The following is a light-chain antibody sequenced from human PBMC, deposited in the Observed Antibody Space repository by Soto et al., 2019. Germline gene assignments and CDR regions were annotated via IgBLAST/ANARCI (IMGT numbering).Light chain of an antibody. CDR2: RAS. J-gene: IGKJ2*01. CDR3: QEYDGHCA. V-gene: IGKV1-5*03. CDR1: QSISSR. Sequence: DIQMTQSPSTLSASVGDRVTITCRASQSISSRLAWYQQKPGKAPKLLIYRASTLESGVPSRFSGSGSGTEFTLTISSLQPDEFATYFCQEYDGHCAFGQGTKLEIK.